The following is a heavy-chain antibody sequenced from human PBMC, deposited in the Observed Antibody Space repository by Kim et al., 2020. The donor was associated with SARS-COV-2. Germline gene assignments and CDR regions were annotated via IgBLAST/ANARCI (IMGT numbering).Heavy chain of an antibody. CDR3: ARRRACSRTSCYQDY. J-gene: IGHJ4*02. Sequence: DSVKGRFTISRDNTKSTLYLQMSSRRAEDTAVYYCARRRACSRTSCYQDYWGQGTLVTVSS. D-gene: IGHD2-2*01. V-gene: IGHV3-23*01.